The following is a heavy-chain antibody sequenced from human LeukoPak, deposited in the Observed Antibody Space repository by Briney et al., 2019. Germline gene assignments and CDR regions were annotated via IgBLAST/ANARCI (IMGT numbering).Heavy chain of an antibody. V-gene: IGHV3-23*01. CDR1: GFTFSSYA. Sequence: PGGSLRLSCAASGFTFSSYAMSWVRQAPGRGLEWVSAISGSGGSTYYADSVKGRFTISRDNSKNTLYLQMNSLRAEDTAVYYCAKDFVYCGDYVGSETDYWGQGTLVTVSS. D-gene: IGHD4-17*01. CDR3: AKDFVYCGDYVGSETDY. J-gene: IGHJ4*02. CDR2: ISGSGGST.